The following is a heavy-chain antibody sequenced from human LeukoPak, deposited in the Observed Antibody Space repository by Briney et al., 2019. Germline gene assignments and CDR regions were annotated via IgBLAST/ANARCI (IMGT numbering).Heavy chain of an antibody. CDR2: INWNGGSP. J-gene: IGHJ4*02. CDR1: GFTFEEYA. CDR3: VRVDPISRTNWGFGGHSENFDY. D-gene: IGHD7-27*01. Sequence: PGGSLRLSCAASGFTFEEYAMSWVRQAPGKGLEWGSGINWNGGSPGYADAVKGRFTISRDNAKISLYPQLNSLRTEDTAFYYCVRVDPISRTNWGFGGHSENFDYWGQGTLVTVSS. V-gene: IGHV3-20*04.